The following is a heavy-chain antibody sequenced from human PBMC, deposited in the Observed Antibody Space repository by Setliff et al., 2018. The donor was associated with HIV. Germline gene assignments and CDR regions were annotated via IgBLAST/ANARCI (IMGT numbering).Heavy chain of an antibody. D-gene: IGHD6-19*01. Sequence: ASVKVSCKLSGYTLTQLSIHWVRQAPGRGLEWLGGFDSDEGEVLYAKKFQGRVTMTEDTSSDTAFMELSGLRSEDTALYYCALDLPGPAITSGWMKNWFDPWGQGTLVTVSS. CDR1: GYTLTQLS. CDR2: FDSDEGEV. CDR3: ALDLPGPAITSGWMKNWFDP. J-gene: IGHJ5*02. V-gene: IGHV1-24*01.